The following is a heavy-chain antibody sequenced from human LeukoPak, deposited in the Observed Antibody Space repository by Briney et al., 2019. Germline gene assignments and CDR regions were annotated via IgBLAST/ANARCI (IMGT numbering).Heavy chain of an antibody. CDR3: ARIPSPGWFDP. CDR2: VYYSGST. Sequence: SETLSLTCTVSGGSISISNYYRGWVRQPPGKGLEWIANVYYSGSTYYNPSLMSRVTISINTSKNQFSLKVTSVTAADTAVYYCARIPSPGWFDPWGQGTLVTVSS. V-gene: IGHV4-39*07. CDR1: GGSISISNYY. J-gene: IGHJ5*02.